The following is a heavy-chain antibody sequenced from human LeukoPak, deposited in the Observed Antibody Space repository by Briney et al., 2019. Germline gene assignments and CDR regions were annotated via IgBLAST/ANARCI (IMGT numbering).Heavy chain of an antibody. J-gene: IGHJ4*02. CDR3: ARDGTSTDDY. D-gene: IGHD2-2*01. CDR1: GYTFSNFG. V-gene: IGHV1-18*01. CDR2: ISGNNDNP. Sequence: ASLKVSCKASGYTFSNFGISWVRQAPGQGLEWMGWISGNNDNPNYGQKFQGRLTVTTDSSTSTAYMELRNLRSDDTAVYYCARDGTSTDDYSGQGTLVTVSS.